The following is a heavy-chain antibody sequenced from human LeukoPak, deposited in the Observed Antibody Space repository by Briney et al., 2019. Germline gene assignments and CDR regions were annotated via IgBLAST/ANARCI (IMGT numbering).Heavy chain of an antibody. V-gene: IGHV4-31*03. CDR3: ARDSGYGSGSPSYYFDY. Sequence: TSQTLSLTCTVSGGSISSGGYYWSWIRQHPGKGLEWIGYIYYSGSTYYNPSLKSRVTISVDTSKNQFSLKLSSVTAADTAVYYCARDSGYGSGSPSYYFDYWGQGTLVTVSS. CDR2: IYYSGST. D-gene: IGHD3-10*01. CDR1: GGSISSGGYY. J-gene: IGHJ4*02.